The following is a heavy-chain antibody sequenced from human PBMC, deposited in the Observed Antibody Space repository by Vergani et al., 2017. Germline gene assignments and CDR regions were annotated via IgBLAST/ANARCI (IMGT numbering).Heavy chain of an antibody. D-gene: IGHD5-12*01. J-gene: IGHJ6*02. CDR1: GFTFNHYA. CDR3: AKANPRNSXYDYLYYYHAMDV. CDR2: ISGSGGST. V-gene: IGHV3-23*01. Sequence: EVQLLESGGDLVQPGGSLRLSCAASGFTFNHYAMNWVRQAPGKGLEWVSGISGSGGSTYYAGSVKGRFTISRDSSKNMLYLQMNSLSAGDTAVYYCAKANPRNSXYDYLYYYHAMDVWGQGTTVTVSS.